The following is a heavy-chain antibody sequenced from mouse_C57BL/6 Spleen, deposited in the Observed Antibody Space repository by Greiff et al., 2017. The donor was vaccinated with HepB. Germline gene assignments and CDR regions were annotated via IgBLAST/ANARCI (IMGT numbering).Heavy chain of an antibody. V-gene: IGHV14-3*01. Sequence: EVQLQQSVAELVRPGASVKLSCTASGFNIKNTYMHWVKQRPEQGLEWIGRIDPANGNTKYAPKFQGKATITADTSSNTAYLQLSSLKSEDTAIYSWDRCYGSSYDWYFDVWGTGTTVTVSS. CDR1: GFNIKNTY. D-gene: IGHD1-1*01. CDR2: IDPANGNT. J-gene: IGHJ1*03. CDR3: DRCYGSSYDWYFDV.